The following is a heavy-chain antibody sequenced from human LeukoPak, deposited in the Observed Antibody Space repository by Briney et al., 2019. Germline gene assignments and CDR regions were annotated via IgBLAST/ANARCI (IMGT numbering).Heavy chain of an antibody. CDR3: TRHTPVRLSSGYYFGMDV. V-gene: IGHV4-59*08. J-gene: IGHJ6*02. Sequence: SETLSLTCTVSGDSIRSYYWSWIRQPPGKGLEWIGYIYYDGSTNYNPSLKSRITMSVDTSKNQFSLKLSSVTAADTAVYFCTRHTPVRLSSGYYFGMDVWGQGTTVTVSS. CDR1: GDSIRSYY. CDR2: IYYDGST.